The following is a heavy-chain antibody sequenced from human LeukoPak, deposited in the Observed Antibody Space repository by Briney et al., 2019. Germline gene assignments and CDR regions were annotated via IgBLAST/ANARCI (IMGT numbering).Heavy chain of an antibody. CDR3: AKAPRHYYDSSGPGS. V-gene: IGHV3-23*01. CDR1: GFTFSSYG. D-gene: IGHD3-22*01. CDR2: ISGSGGST. J-gene: IGHJ5*02. Sequence: GGSLRLSCAASGFTFSSYGMSWVRQAPGKGLEWVSAISGSGGSTYYADSVKGRFTISRDNSKNTLYLQMNSLRTEDTALYYCAKAPRHYYDSSGPGSWGQGTLVTVSS.